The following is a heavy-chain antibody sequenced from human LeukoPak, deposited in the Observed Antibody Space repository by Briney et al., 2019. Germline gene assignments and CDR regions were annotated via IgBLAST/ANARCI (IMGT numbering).Heavy chain of an antibody. CDR2: TIGIVGRT. CDR1: GFTSSSYA. V-gene: IGHV3-23*01. D-gene: IGHD2-2*01. Sequence: GCLRLSCAEPGFTSSSYATRWVRHAPGKGLEWVSATIGIVGRTYYAYSVKGRFTISRDNSKNTVYLQMNSLRAEDTAVYYCAKDWGGPAADFDYWGQGTLVTVSS. CDR3: AKDWGGPAADFDY. J-gene: IGHJ4*02.